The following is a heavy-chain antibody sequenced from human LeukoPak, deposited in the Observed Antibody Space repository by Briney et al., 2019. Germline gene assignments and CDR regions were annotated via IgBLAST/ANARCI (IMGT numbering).Heavy chain of an antibody. D-gene: IGHD6-13*01. J-gene: IGHJ4*02. Sequence: GGSLRLSCAASGFTFSSYGMHWVRQAPGKGLEWVAVISYDGSTKYYADSVKGRFTISRDNSKNTLYLQMNSLRAEDTAVYYCAKDQGSSSSYAFDYWGQGTLVTVSS. CDR3: AKDQGSSSSYAFDY. CDR2: ISYDGSTK. V-gene: IGHV3-30*18. CDR1: GFTFSSYG.